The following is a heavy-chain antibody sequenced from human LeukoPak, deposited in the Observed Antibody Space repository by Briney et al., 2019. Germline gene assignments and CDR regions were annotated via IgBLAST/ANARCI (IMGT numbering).Heavy chain of an antibody. V-gene: IGHV1-69*05. Sequence: SVKVSCKASGGTFSSYAISWVRQAPGQGLEWMGGIIPIFGTANYAQKFQGRVTITTDESTCTAYMELSSLRSEDTAVYYCAANYCSSTSCYYYFDYWGQGTLVTVSS. CDR3: AANYCSSTSCYYYFDY. CDR1: GGTFSSYA. D-gene: IGHD2-2*01. J-gene: IGHJ4*02. CDR2: IIPIFGTA.